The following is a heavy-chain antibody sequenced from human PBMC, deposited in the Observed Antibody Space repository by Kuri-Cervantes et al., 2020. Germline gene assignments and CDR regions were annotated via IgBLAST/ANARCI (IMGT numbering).Heavy chain of an antibody. Sequence: ASVKVSCKASGYTFTSYGISWVRQAPGQGLEWMGWISAYNGNTNYAQKLQGRVTITRDTSASTAYMELSSLRSEDTAVYYCARDRPLCSTSCYGYYYYGMDVWGQGTTVTVSS. V-gene: IGHV1-18*01. CDR3: ARDRPLCSTSCYGYYYYGMDV. J-gene: IGHJ6*02. CDR1: GYTFTSYG. CDR2: ISAYNGNT. D-gene: IGHD2-2*01.